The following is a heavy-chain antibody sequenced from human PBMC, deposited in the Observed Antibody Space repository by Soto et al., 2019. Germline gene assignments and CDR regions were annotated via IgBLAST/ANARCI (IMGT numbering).Heavy chain of an antibody. CDR2: IYYSGST. CDR1: GGSISSYY. D-gene: IGHD6-13*01. CDR3: ARDLVEEAAAGTGNWFDP. J-gene: IGHJ5*02. Sequence: PSETLSLTCTVSGGSISSYYWSWIRQPPGKGLEWIGYIYYSGSTNYNPSLKSRVTISVDTSKNQFSLKLSSVTAADTAVYYCARDLVEEAAAGTGNWFDPWGQGTRVTVSS. V-gene: IGHV4-59*01.